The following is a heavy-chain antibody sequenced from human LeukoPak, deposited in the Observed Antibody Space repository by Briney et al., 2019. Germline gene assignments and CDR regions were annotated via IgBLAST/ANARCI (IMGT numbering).Heavy chain of an antibody. D-gene: IGHD3-3*01. CDR3: ARGRLSTYDFWSGYHETYNWFDP. V-gene: IGHV1-8*02. J-gene: IGHJ5*02. CDR2: MNPNSGNT. CDR1: GYTFTSYY. Sequence: ASVKVSCKASGYTFTSYYMHWVRQATGQGHEWMGWMNPNSGNTGYAQKFQGRVTMTRNTSISTAYMELSSLRSEDTAVYYCARGRLSTYDFWSGYHETYNWFDPWGQGTLVTVSS.